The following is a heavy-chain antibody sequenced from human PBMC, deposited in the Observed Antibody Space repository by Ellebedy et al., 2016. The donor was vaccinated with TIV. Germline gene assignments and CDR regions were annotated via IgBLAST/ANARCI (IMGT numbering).Heavy chain of an antibody. CDR1: GFSVSTNY. CDR3: ARGGRDQWLIDY. CDR2: IHNGGTT. D-gene: IGHD6-19*01. J-gene: IGHJ4*02. V-gene: IGHV3-53*01. Sequence: GESLKISCAASGFSVSTNYISWVRQAPGKGLEWVSVIHNGGTTYYGDSVMGRFTISRDDSKNTVYLQMNSLRAEDTAVYYCARGGRDQWLIDYWGQGTLVTVSS.